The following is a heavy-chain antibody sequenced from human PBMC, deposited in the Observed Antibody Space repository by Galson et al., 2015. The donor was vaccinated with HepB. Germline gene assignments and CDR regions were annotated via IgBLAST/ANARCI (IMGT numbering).Heavy chain of an antibody. CDR2: ISWNSGSI. CDR3: AKDTNIVATIRGWGAFDI. V-gene: IGHV3-9*01. J-gene: IGHJ3*02. Sequence: SLRLSCAASGFTFDDYAMHWVRQAPGKGLEWVSGISWNSGSIGYADSVKGRFTISRDNAKNSLYLQMNSLRAEDTALYYCAKDTNIVATIRGWGAFDIWGQGTMVTVSS. D-gene: IGHD5-12*01. CDR1: GFTFDDYA.